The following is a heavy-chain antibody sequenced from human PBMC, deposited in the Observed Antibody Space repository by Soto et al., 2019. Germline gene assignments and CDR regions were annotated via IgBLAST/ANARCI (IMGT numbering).Heavy chain of an antibody. Sequence: PGGSLRLSFAASGFNFAEFAMPWVRQAPGQGRERVSAISGGGSTTYYADSVKGRFTISRDNSRNTVHLPMDSLRAEDTAIYYRAKELEIVLMVHAASDSGGQGIPVTVSA. D-gene: IGHD2-8*01. CDR3: AKELEIVLMVHAASDS. V-gene: IGHV3-23*01. J-gene: IGHJ1*01. CDR1: GFNFAEFA. CDR2: ISGGGSTT.